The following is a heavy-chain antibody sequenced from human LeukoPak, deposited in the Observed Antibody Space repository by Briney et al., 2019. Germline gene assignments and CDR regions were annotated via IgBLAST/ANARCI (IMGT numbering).Heavy chain of an antibody. J-gene: IGHJ2*01. CDR2: IIPILGIA. D-gene: IGHD2-2*01. CDR3: ARGGSTNPRRYFDL. Sequence: SVKVSCKASGGTFSSYAISWVRQAPGQGLEWMGRIIPILGIANYAQKFQGRVTITADESTSTAYMELSSLRSEDTAVYYCARGGSTNPRRYFDLWGRGTLVTVSS. V-gene: IGHV1-69*04. CDR1: GGTFSSYA.